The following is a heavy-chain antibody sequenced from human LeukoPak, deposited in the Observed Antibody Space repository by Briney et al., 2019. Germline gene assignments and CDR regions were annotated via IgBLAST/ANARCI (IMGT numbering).Heavy chain of an antibody. CDR2: INSDGSSA. CDR3: ARGGHWYHSSGGNYYMDV. V-gene: IGHV3-74*01. Sequence: PGGSLRLSCAASGFTFSSYGMHWVRQAPGKGPAWVSRINSDGSSAHYADSAKGRFTISRDNAKNTLDLQMNSLRAEDTAVYYCARGGHWYHSSGGNYYMDVWGKGTTVTVSS. J-gene: IGHJ6*03. D-gene: IGHD3-22*01. CDR1: GFTFSSYG.